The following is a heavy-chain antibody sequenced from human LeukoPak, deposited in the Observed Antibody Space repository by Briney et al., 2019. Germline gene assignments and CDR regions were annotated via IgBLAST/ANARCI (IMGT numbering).Heavy chain of an antibody. CDR1: GGSFSGYY. V-gene: IGHV4-34*01. Sequence: NPSETLSLTCAVYGGSFSGYYWSWIRQPPGKGLEWIGEINHSGSTNYNPSLKSRVTISVDTSKNQFSLKLSSVTAADTAVYYCARGPYDSSRDWGQGTLVTVSS. D-gene: IGHD3-22*01. J-gene: IGHJ4*02. CDR3: ARGPYDSSRD. CDR2: INHSGST.